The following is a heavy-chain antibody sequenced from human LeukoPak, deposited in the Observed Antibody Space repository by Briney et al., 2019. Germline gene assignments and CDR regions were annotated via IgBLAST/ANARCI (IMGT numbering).Heavy chain of an antibody. D-gene: IGHD5-18*01. CDR3: VRDLRGYRYGGYPYFYSMDV. Sequence: GGSLRLSCAVSGFTFSSHDLHWVRQAAGKGLEWVSTIGTTGDTFYPDSVKGRFTISRESAKNSLYLQMNSLRAGDTAVYYCVRDLRGYRYGGYPYFYSMDVWGQGTTVTVSS. J-gene: IGHJ6*02. V-gene: IGHV3-13*01. CDR1: GFTFSSHD. CDR2: IGTTGDT.